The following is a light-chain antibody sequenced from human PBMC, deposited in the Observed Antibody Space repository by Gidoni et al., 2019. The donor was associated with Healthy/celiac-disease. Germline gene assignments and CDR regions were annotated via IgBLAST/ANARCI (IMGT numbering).Light chain of an antibody. CDR2: EAS. J-gene: IGLJ2*01. CDR1: SSDVGGYNS. CDR3: SSYTSSSTLEGV. Sequence: QSALTPPSSVSGSPGQSTPISCTGTSSDVGGYNSVSWYQQHPGKAPKLLIYEASNRPPGVANRFSGSKSGNTASLTISGLEAEDEAEYYCSSYTSSSTLEGVFGGGTKLTVL. V-gene: IGLV2-14*01.